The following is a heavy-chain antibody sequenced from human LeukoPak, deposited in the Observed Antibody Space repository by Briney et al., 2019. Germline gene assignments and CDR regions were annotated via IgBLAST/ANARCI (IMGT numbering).Heavy chain of an antibody. V-gene: IGHV3-66*04. CDR3: ARHDNYYVSSGPFDS. CDR2: IYSGGNT. CDR1: GFTVSSNY. D-gene: IGHD3-22*01. Sequence: GGSLRLSCAASGFTVSSNYMNWVRQAPGKGLEWVSVIYSGGNTYYADSVKGRFTISRDNSRNTVYLQMNSLRAEDTAVYYCARHDNYYVSSGPFDSWGQGTLVTVSS. J-gene: IGHJ4*02.